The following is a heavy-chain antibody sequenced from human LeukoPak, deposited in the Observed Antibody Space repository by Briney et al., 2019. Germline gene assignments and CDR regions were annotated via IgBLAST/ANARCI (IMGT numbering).Heavy chain of an antibody. D-gene: IGHD2-2*01. CDR1: GYSFTSYW. CDR3: ARSYCSSTSCSIYYYYYGMDV. J-gene: IGHJ6*02. V-gene: IGHV5-51*01. Sequence: GESLKISCKGSGYSFTSYWIGWVRQMPGKGLEWMGIIYPGDSDTRYSPSFQGQVTISADKSISTAYLQWSSLKASDTAMYYCARSYCSSTSCSIYYYYYGMDVWGQGTTVTVSS. CDR2: IYPGDSDT.